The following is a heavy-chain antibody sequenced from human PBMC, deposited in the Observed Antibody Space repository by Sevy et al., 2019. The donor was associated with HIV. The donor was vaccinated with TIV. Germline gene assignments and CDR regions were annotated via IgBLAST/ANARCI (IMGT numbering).Heavy chain of an antibody. Sequence: ASVKVSCKASGYTFTSYGISWVRQAPGQGLEWMGWISAYNGNTNYAQKLQGRVTMTTDTSTRTAYMELRSLRSDDTAVYYCARVHSSDDAFDIWGQGTMVTVSS. CDR2: ISAYNGNT. J-gene: IGHJ3*02. CDR3: ARVHSSDDAFDI. V-gene: IGHV1-18*01. CDR1: GYTFTSYG. D-gene: IGHD6-25*01.